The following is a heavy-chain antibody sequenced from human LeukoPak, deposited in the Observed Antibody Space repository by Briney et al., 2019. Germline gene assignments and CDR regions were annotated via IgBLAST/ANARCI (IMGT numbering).Heavy chain of an antibody. CDR2: IWYDGSNK. V-gene: IGHV3-33*01. D-gene: IGHD1/OR15-1a*01. CDR3: ARGVGTMGGRPDY. J-gene: IGHJ4*01. Sequence: GGSLRLSCAGSGFTFRDYAMHWVRQAPDRGLEWVASIWYDGSNKYYADSVTGRFTISRDNSKNTVYLQMNSQRVEDTAIYYCARGVGTMGGRPDYWGQGTQVTVSS. CDR1: GFTFRDYA.